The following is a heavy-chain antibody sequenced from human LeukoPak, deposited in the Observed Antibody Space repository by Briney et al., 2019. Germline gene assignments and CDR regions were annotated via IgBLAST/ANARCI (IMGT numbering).Heavy chain of an antibody. Sequence: GRALRLSCAACGFTFNSHRHWVRQAPGEGLEGVAGISYDGIHKKYADSVKGRFTISSDNSKNTLSLQMNSLRAEDTAVYYCAKQTSVTTSGLEYWGQGTLVTVSS. V-gene: IGHV3-30*04. D-gene: IGHD4-17*01. CDR2: ISYDGIHK. CDR1: GFTFNSH. J-gene: IGHJ4*02. CDR3: AKQTSVTTSGLEY.